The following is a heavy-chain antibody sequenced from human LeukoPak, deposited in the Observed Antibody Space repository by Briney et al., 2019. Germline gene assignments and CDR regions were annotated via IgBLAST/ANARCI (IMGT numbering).Heavy chain of an antibody. D-gene: IGHD3-16*02. J-gene: IGHJ3*02. CDR3: ARDKVVSLAFDI. CDR2: IYHSGST. CDR1: GYSISSGYY. V-gene: IGHV4-38-2*02. Sequence: SETLSLTCTVSGYSISSGYYWGWIRQPPGKGLEWIGIIYHSGSTYYNPSLKSRVTISVDTSKNQFSLKLSSVTAADTAVYYCARDKVVSLAFDIWGQGTMVTVSS.